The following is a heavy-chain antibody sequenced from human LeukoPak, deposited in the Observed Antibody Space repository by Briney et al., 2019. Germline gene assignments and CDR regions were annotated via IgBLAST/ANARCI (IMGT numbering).Heavy chain of an antibody. D-gene: IGHD3-22*01. CDR1: GGTFSSYA. CDR2: IIPIFGTA. Sequence: GASVKVSCKASGGTFSSYAISWVRQAPGQGLEWMGGIIPIFGTANYAQKFQGRVTITADESTSTAYMGLSSLRSEDTAVYYCARSLYYYDSSGYSEYYFDYWGQGTLVTVSS. J-gene: IGHJ4*02. V-gene: IGHV1-69*13. CDR3: ARSLYYYDSSGYSEYYFDY.